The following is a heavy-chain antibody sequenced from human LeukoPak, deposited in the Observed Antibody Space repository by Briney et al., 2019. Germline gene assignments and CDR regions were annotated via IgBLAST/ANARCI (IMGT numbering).Heavy chain of an antibody. Sequence: SETLSLTCTVSGGSISSSSYHWGWIRQPPGKGMEWLGSIYYSGSTYYNPSLKSRVTISVDTSKNQFSLKLSSVTAADTAVYYCARGDYYDSSGYSGRYFDYWGQGTLVTVSS. J-gene: IGHJ4*02. CDR1: GGSISSSSYH. D-gene: IGHD3-22*01. CDR3: ARGDYYDSSGYSGRYFDY. V-gene: IGHV4-39*01. CDR2: IYYSGST.